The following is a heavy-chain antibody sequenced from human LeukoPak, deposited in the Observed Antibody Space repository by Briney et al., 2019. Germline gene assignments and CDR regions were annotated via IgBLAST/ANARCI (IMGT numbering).Heavy chain of an antibody. J-gene: IGHJ4*02. D-gene: IGHD1-1*01. CDR1: GHTFTDYY. CDR2: INPYNGDT. CDR3: ARNEGGANYYFDF. Sequence: ASVKVSCKASGHTFTDYYLHWVRQAPGQGLEWMGWINPYNGDTNYAQKFQGRVTLTRDMSISTAYMDLSSLQSDDTAVYFCARNEGGANYYFDFWGRGTLVTVSS. V-gene: IGHV1-2*02.